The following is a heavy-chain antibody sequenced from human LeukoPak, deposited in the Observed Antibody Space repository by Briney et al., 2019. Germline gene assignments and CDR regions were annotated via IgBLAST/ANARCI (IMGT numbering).Heavy chain of an antibody. CDR3: ARVPLGAYYFDS. Sequence: GGSLRLSCAASGFIFSSYWMHWVRQVPGKGLVWVARIKTDGSVTSYAGSVKGRVTISRDNAESTLYLQMNSLRGEDTAVYYCARVPLGAYYFDSWGQGTLVTVSS. CDR2: IKTDGSVT. CDR1: GFIFSSYW. J-gene: IGHJ4*02. D-gene: IGHD3-16*01. V-gene: IGHV3-74*01.